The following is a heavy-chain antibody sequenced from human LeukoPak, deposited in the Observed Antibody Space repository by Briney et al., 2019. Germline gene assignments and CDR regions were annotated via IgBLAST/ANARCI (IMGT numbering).Heavy chain of an antibody. D-gene: IGHD1-26*01. J-gene: IGHJ4*02. V-gene: IGHV1-18*01. Sequence: GASVKVSCKASGYTFTTYGISWARQAPGQGLEWMGWISAYNGNTNYAQKLQGRVTMTRDTSISTAYMELSRLRSDDTAVYYCARVLVGLFFDYWGQGTLVTVSS. CDR2: ISAYNGNT. CDR1: GYTFTTYG. CDR3: ARVLVGLFFDY.